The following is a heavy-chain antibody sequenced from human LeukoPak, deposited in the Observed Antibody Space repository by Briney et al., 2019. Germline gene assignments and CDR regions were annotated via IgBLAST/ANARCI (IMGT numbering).Heavy chain of an antibody. CDR1: GDSINSGGYS. D-gene: IGHD2-15*01. CDR2: ISYSGTS. J-gene: IGHJ3*02. Sequence: PSETLSLTCTVSGDSINSGGYSWTWIRRPPGKGLEWIGYISYSGTSYYNSSLKSRVTISVDTSKNQFSLKLSSVTAADTAVYYCARGFVGRRRAFDIWGQGTMVTVSS. V-gene: IGHV4-30-4*07. CDR3: ARGFVGRRRAFDI.